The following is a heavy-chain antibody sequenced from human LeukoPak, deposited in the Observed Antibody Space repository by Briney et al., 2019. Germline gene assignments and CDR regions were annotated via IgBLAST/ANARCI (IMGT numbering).Heavy chain of an antibody. CDR2: ISWNSGSI. CDR1: GFTFDDYA. V-gene: IGHV3-9*01. J-gene: IGHJ5*02. CDR3: AKDITYGGPLRFDP. D-gene: IGHD4/OR15-4a*01. Sequence: PGGSLRLSCAASGFTFDDYAMHWVRQAPGKGLEWVSGISWNSGSIGYADSVKGRFTISRDNSKNSLYLQMNSLRTEDTALYYCAKDITYGGPLRFDPWGQGTLVTVSS.